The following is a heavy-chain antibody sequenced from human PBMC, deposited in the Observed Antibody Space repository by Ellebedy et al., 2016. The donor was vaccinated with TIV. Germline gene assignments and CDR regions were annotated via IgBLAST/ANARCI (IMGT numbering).Heavy chain of an antibody. V-gene: IGHV3-30*02. CDR3: AKAPKGAAGTYYFDS. J-gene: IGHJ4*02. Sequence: GESLKISCAASGISSSSYGIHWLRPAPGKRLERVAFIRYVGSTTYSADSVRGRFTISSDDSQSSLYLQMNSLTTDDTAGYYWAKAPKGAAGTYYFDSWGQGTLVTVSS. CDR1: GISSSSYG. D-gene: IGHD1-1*01. CDR2: IRYVGSTT.